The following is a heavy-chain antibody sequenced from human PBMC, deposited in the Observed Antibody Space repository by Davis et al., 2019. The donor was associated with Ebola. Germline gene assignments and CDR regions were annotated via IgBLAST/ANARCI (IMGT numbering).Heavy chain of an antibody. V-gene: IGHV4-39*07. D-gene: IGHD5-12*01. J-gene: IGHJ4*02. CDR2: IYYSGST. CDR3: ARYSGYGWYFDY. CDR1: GGSISSSSYY. Sequence: MPSETLSLTCTVSGGSISSSSYYWGWIRQPPGKGLEWIGSIYYSGSTYYNPSLKSRVTISVDTSKNQFSLKLSSVTAADTAVYYCARYSGYGWYFDYWGQGTLVTVSS.